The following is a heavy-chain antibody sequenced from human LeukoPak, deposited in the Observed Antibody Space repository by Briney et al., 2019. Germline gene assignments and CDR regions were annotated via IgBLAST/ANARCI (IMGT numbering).Heavy chain of an antibody. D-gene: IGHD4/OR15-4a*01. Sequence: GGSLRLSCAASKFTFSNYWMSWVRQTPGKGLEWVATFNQDGTKEYYVDSVKGRFTISRDNAKNSLYLQMNSLRAEDTAVFFCASLLVDDGATGYRPFDIWGQGTMVSVSS. CDR3: ASLLVDDGATGYRPFDI. CDR1: KFTFSNYW. V-gene: IGHV3-7*03. J-gene: IGHJ3*02. CDR2: FNQDGTKE.